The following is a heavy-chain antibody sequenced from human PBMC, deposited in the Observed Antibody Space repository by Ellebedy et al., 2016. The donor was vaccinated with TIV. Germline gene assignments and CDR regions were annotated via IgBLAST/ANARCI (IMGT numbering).Heavy chain of an antibody. CDR1: GFIFKNFL. J-gene: IGHJ4*02. CDR3: ARHYYDSSGYSPYY. V-gene: IGHV3-74*01. CDR2: ISGDGRTT. D-gene: IGHD3-22*01. Sequence: GESLKISCGASGFIFKNFLMYWVRQAPGKGPEWVSRISGDGRTTNYADSVKGRFTISRDNAKNSLYLQMNSLRAEDTAVYYCARHYYDSSGYSPYYWGQGTLVTVSS.